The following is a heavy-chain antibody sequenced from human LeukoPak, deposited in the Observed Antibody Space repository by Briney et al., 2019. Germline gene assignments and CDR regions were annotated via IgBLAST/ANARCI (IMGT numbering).Heavy chain of an antibody. V-gene: IGHV1-18*04. D-gene: IGHD2-15*01. CDR2: ISAYNGNT. J-gene: IGHJ4*02. Sequence: ASVKVSCKASGYTFTNYGITWVRQSPGQRLEWLGWISAYNGNTKYAQKLQGRVTITTDTSTSTAYMELRSLRSDDTGVYYCARTSGTVAGGYWGQGTLVTVSS. CDR3: ARTSGTVAGGY. CDR1: GYTFTNYG.